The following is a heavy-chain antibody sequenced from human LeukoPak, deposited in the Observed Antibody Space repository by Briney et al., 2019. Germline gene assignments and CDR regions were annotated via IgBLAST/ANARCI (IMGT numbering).Heavy chain of an antibody. CDR1: GFTFSSYS. CDR2: ISSSSTI. Sequence: GGSLRLSCAASGFTFSSYSMNWVRQAPGKGLEWVSYISSSSTIYYADSVKGRFTISRDNAKNSLYLQMNSLRVEDTAVYYCARAPDYYDSSGYDDLDYWGQGTLVTVSS. CDR3: ARAPDYYDSSGYDDLDY. D-gene: IGHD3-22*01. V-gene: IGHV3-48*01. J-gene: IGHJ4*02.